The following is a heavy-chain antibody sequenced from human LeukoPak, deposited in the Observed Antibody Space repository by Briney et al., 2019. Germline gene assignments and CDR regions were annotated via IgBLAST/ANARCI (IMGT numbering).Heavy chain of an antibody. CDR3: AKCYYGSGSYYNPHYFDY. CDR1: GFTFDDYA. J-gene: IGHJ4*02. D-gene: IGHD3-10*01. Sequence: GGSLRLSCAASGFTFDDYAMHWVRQAPGKGLEWVSGISWNSGSIGYADSVKARLTISRDNAKNSLYLQMNSLRAEDTALYYCAKCYYGSGSYYNPHYFDYWGQGTLVTVSS. V-gene: IGHV3-9*01. CDR2: ISWNSGSI.